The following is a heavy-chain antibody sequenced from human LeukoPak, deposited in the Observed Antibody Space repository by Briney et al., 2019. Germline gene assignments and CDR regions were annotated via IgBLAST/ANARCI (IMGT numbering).Heavy chain of an antibody. J-gene: IGHJ4*02. CDR2: ISAYNGNT. V-gene: IGHV1-18*01. D-gene: IGHD1-26*01. Sequence: ASVKVSCKASGYTFTSYGISWVRRAPGQGLEWMGWISAYNGNTNYAQKLQGRVTMTTDTSTSTAYMELRSLRSDDTAVYYCARDSVTTSGSYLLHFFDYWGQGTLVTVSS. CDR1: GYTFTSYG. CDR3: ARDSVTTSGSYLLHFFDY.